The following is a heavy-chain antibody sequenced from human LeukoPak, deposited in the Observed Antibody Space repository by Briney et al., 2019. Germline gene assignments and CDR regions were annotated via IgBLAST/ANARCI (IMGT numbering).Heavy chain of an antibody. Sequence: SETLSLTCAVYGGSFSGYYWSWIRQPPGKGLEWIGEINHSGSTNYNPSLKSRVTISVDTSKNQFSLKLSSVTAADTAVYYCARDAELGFDYWGQGTLVTVSS. CDR2: INHSGST. CDR3: ARDAELGFDY. J-gene: IGHJ4*02. D-gene: IGHD7-27*01. V-gene: IGHV4-34*01. CDR1: GGSFSGYY.